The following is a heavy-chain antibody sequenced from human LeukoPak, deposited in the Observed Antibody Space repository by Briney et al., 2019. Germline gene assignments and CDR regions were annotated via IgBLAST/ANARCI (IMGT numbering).Heavy chain of an antibody. Sequence: GGSLRLSCAASGFTFSSYGMHWVRQAPGKGLEWVAFIRYDGSNKYYADSVKGRFTISRDNSKNTPYLQMNSLRAEDTAVYYCAKDALSSGAFDIWGQGTMVTVSS. CDR2: IRYDGSNK. J-gene: IGHJ3*02. CDR3: AKDALSSGAFDI. CDR1: GFTFSSYG. V-gene: IGHV3-30*02. D-gene: IGHD3-10*01.